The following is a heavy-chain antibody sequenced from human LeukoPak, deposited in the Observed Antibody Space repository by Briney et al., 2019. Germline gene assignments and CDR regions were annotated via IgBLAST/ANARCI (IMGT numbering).Heavy chain of an antibody. CDR1: GGSVSSGSYY. J-gene: IGHJ3*02. CDR2: IYYSGST. CDR3: ARGPRGGYHDPGAFDI. V-gene: IGHV4-61*01. Sequence: SETLSLTCTVSGGSVSSGSYYWSWIRQPPGKGLEWIGYIYYSGSTNYNPSLKSRVTISVDTSKNQFSLKLSSVTAADTAVYYCARGPRGGYHDPGAFDIRGQGTMVTVSS. D-gene: IGHD3-10*01.